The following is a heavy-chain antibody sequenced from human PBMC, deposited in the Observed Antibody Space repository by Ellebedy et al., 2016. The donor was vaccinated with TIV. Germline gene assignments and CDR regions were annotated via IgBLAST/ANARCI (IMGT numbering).Heavy chain of an antibody. D-gene: IGHD2-15*01. Sequence: AASVKVSCKASGYTFTSYAMHWVRQAPGQRLEWMGWINAGNGNTKYSQKFQGRVTITRDTSASTAYMELSSLRSEDTAVYYCARDLVGNYYYYGMDVWGQGTTVTVSS. CDR3: ARDLVGNYYYYGMDV. CDR1: GYTFTSYA. V-gene: IGHV1-3*01. J-gene: IGHJ6*02. CDR2: INAGNGNT.